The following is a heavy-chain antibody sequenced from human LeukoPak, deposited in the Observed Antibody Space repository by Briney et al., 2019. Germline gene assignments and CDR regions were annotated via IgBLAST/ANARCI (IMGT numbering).Heavy chain of an antibody. V-gene: IGHV1-24*01. J-gene: IGHJ3*02. CDR2: FDPEDGET. CDR1: GYTLTELS. D-gene: IGHD2-15*01. CDR3: ATFLKVVAATPAADAFDI. Sequence: GASVKVSCKVSGYTLTELSMHWVRQAPGKGLERMGGFDPEDGETIYAQKFQGRVTMTEDTSTDTAYMELSSLRSEDTAVYYCATFLKVVAATPAADAFDIWGQGTMVTVSS.